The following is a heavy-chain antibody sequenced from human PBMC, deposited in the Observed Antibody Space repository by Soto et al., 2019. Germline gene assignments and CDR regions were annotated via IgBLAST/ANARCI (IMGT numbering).Heavy chain of an antibody. Sequence: RRLSCAASGFTFSSYAMHWVRQAPGKGLEWVAVISYDGSNKYYADSVKGRFTISRDNSKNTLYLQMNSLRAEDTAVYYCARDTPRGTPLWGQGTLVTVSS. CDR1: GFTFSSYA. CDR3: ARDTPRGTPL. J-gene: IGHJ4*02. D-gene: IGHD3-16*01. CDR2: ISYDGSNK. V-gene: IGHV3-30-3*01.